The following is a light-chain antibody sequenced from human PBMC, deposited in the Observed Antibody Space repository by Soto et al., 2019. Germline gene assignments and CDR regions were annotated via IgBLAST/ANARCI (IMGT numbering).Light chain of an antibody. CDR3: SSYTSSGTLVV. CDR1: SSDVGTYNY. Sequence: QSALTQPASVSGSPGQSITISCSGTSSDVGTYNYVSWYQHHPGKAPKLMIYEVSNRPSGVSNRFSGSKSGNTASLTISGLQAEDEADYYCSSYTSSGTLVVFGGGTKVTVL. V-gene: IGLV2-14*01. J-gene: IGLJ2*01. CDR2: EVS.